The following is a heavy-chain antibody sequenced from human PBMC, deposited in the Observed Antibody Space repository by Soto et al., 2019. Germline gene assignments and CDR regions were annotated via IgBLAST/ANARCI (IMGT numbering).Heavy chain of an antibody. J-gene: IGHJ4*02. V-gene: IGHV3-49*03. CDR3: TRERVRCGGDCYDFDY. D-gene: IGHD2-21*01. CDR1: GFTFGDYA. Sequence: GGSLRLSCTASGFTFGDYAMSWFRQAPGKGLEWVGFIRSKAYGGTTEYAASVKGRFTISRDDSKSIAYLQMNSLKTEDTTVYYCTRERVRCGGDCYDFDYWGQGTLVTVSS. CDR2: IRSKAYGGTT.